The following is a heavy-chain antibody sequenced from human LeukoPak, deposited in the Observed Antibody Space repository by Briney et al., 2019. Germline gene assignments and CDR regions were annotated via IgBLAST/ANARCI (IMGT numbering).Heavy chain of an antibody. CDR2: ISPSSNYI. V-gene: IGHV3-21*01. CDR1: GFTFSTCS. Sequence: PGGSLRLSCAASGFTFSTCSTNWVRQAPGKGLEWVSSISPSSNYIYYADSLKGRFTISRDNAKNSLYLQMNSLRAEDTAVYYCARTPASSGSYWFDPWGQGTLVTVSS. CDR3: ARTPASSGSYWFDP. J-gene: IGHJ5*02. D-gene: IGHD6-19*01.